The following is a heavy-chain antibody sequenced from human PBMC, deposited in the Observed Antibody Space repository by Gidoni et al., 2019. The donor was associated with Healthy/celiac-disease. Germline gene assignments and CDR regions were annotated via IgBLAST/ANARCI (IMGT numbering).Heavy chain of an antibody. CDR3: AKVGEQWLVRSWFDP. Sequence: EVQLLASGGGLVQPGGSLRLSCPASGFTFSSSAMSWVRPAPGQGLGWVSAISGSGGSTYYADSVKGLFTISRDNSKNTLYLQMNSLRAEDTAVYYCAKVGEQWLVRSWFDPWGQGTLVTVSS. CDR1: GFTFSSSA. D-gene: IGHD6-19*01. CDR2: ISGSGGST. V-gene: IGHV3-23*01. J-gene: IGHJ5*02.